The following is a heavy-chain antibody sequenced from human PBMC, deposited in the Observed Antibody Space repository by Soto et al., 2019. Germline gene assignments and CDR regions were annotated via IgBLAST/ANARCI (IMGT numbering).Heavy chain of an antibody. CDR2: ISAYNGNT. CDR1: GYTFTSYG. CDR3: ARDYYYDSSGYPNHDAFDI. D-gene: IGHD3-22*01. V-gene: IGHV1-18*01. Sequence: ASVKVSCKASGYTFTSYGISWVRQAPGQGLEWMGWISAYNGNTNYAQKLQGRVTMTTDTSTSTAYMELRSLRSDDTAVYYCARDYYYDSSGYPNHDAFDIWGQGAMVTVSS. J-gene: IGHJ3*02.